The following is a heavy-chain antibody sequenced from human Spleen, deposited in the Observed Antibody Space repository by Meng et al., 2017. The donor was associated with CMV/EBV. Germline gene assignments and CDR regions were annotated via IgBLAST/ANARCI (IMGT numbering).Heavy chain of an antibody. V-gene: IGHV4-31*02. Sequence: CSLRGGGSYWRWVRRQAGEGLGWVGYIYHPGSPYYSPSLQSRLTKSVDTSKTQFSLKLSSVTAADAAMYCCARVHPREFSYCLYFDYWGQGILVTVSS. J-gene: IGHJ4*02. CDR1: CSLRGGGSY. CDR2: IYHPGSP. CDR3: ARVHPREFSYCLYFDY. D-gene: IGHD3-10*01.